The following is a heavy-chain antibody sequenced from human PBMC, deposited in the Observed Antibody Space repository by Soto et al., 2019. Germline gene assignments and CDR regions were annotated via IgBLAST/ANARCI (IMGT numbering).Heavy chain of an antibody. D-gene: IGHD3-22*01. V-gene: IGHV4-30-4*01. Sequence: SETLPLTCTVSGGSISSGDYYWRWIRQPPGKGLEWIGYIYYSGSTYYNPSLKSRVTISVDTSKNQFSLKLSSVTAADTAVYYCARAMIVEEPIDYWGQGTLVTVSS. CDR2: IYYSGST. CDR3: ARAMIVEEPIDY. J-gene: IGHJ4*02. CDR1: GGSISSGDYY.